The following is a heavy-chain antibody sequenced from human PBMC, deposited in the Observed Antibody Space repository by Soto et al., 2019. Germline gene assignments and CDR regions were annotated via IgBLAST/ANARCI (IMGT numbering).Heavy chain of an antibody. Sequence: PGWSLRLSCAASGFTLSSNSMAWVRQAPGKRLQWVSGISNDGSTTFYIDSVRGRFTISRDTSTNTLYLQMDSLRVEDTAVYFCAKWSGFGDAWGQGTLVTVSS. CDR2: ISNDGSTT. CDR1: GFTLSSNS. D-gene: IGHD3-10*01. V-gene: IGHV3-23*01. CDR3: AKWSGFGDA. J-gene: IGHJ5*02.